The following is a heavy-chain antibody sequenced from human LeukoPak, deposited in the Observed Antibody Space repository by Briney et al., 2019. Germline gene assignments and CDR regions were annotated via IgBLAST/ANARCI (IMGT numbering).Heavy chain of an antibody. J-gene: IGHJ4*02. D-gene: IGHD2-2*01. CDR2: MNPGDSDT. Sequence: GESLKISCKGSGYSFINYWIGWVRQMPGKGLEWMGIMNPGDSDTRYSPSFQGQVTMSADKSINTAYLQWSSLKASDTAMYYCARRQGCSSTSCPPDYWGQGTLVTVSS. CDR1: GYSFINYW. CDR3: ARRQGCSSTSCPPDY. V-gene: IGHV5-51*01.